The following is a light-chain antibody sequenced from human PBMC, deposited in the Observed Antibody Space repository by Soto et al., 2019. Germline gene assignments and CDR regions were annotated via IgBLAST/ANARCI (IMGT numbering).Light chain of an antibody. CDR3: QQTSAFPRT. V-gene: IGKV1-12*01. J-gene: IGKJ1*01. CDR2: GAS. Sequence: DIQMTQSPSSVSASVGDRLTITCRASRDISNSLAWYQQTPGKAPKLLLRGASSLHRGVSSRFSGGGAGTEFTLTISSLQPEDFATYYCQQTSAFPRTFDQGTKVDVK. CDR1: RDISNS.